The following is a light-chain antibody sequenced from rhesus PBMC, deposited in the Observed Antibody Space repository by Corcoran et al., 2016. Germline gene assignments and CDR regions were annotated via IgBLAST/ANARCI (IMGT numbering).Light chain of an antibody. V-gene: IGKV1-25*01. CDR2: EAS. CDR1: QGITND. J-gene: IGKJ1*01. CDR3: QHYYSTPRT. Sequence: DIQMTQSPSSLSASVGDRVTITCRASQGITNDLAWYQQKPGETPKLLIYEASSLQSGIPSRFSGSGSGTDFTLTISSLQPEDFATYHCQHYYSTPRTFGQGTKVEIK.